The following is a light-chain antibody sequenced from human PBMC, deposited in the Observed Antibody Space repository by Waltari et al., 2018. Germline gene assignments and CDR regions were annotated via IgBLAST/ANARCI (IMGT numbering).Light chain of an antibody. CDR3: SSYTARSTLV. CDR1: IRDVGGYNF. Sequence: QSALTPSASVSGSPGQTITISCTGTIRDVGGYNFFSWYQQLPGKPPKLLIYGVDQRPSGVSLRFSGSKSANTATLTISGLQPEDEGDYFCSSYTARSTLVFGGGTKLTVL. J-gene: IGLJ3*02. CDR2: GVD. V-gene: IGLV2-14*01.